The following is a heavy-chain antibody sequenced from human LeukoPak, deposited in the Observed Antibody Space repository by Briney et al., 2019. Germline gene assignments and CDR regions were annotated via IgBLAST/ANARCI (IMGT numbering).Heavy chain of an antibody. V-gene: IGHV3-33*01. J-gene: IGHJ1*01. CDR1: GFTFSSYG. Sequence: GGSLRLSCAASGFTFSSYGMHWVRQAPGKGLEWVAVIWYDGSNKYYADSVKGRFTISRDNSKNTLYLQMNSLRAEDTAVYYCARGSSIAAAGNQVQGTLSEYFQHWGQGTLVTVSS. CDR3: ARGSSIAAAGNQVQGTLSEYFQH. D-gene: IGHD6-13*01. CDR2: IWYDGSNK.